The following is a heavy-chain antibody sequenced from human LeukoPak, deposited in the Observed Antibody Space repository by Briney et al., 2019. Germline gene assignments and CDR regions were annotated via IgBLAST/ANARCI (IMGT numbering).Heavy chain of an antibody. Sequence: PGGSLRVSCAAPGFTFSSYAMSWVRQAPGRGLEWGSAISGSGVSTYYADSVQVRFTISRDNSKNSLYLQMNSLRAEDTAFYYCAKVRSRYDSDGLGYWGQGTLITVSS. D-gene: IGHD5-12*01. CDR1: GFTFSSYA. V-gene: IGHV3-23*01. CDR2: ISGSGVST. J-gene: IGHJ4*02. CDR3: AKVRSRYDSDGLGY.